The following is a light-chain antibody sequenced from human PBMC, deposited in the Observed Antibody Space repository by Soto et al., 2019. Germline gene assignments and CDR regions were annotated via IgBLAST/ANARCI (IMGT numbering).Light chain of an antibody. J-gene: IGKJ4*01. CDR2: AAS. CDR1: QDISHS. CDR3: QKYNSAPLT. Sequence: DIQMTQSPSSLSASVGDRVTITCRASQDISHSLAWYQQKPGKVPKVLIYAASILQSGVPARFSGSGSGTDFTLNISSLQPEDVATYYCQKYNSAPLTFGGGTKVEI. V-gene: IGKV1-27*01.